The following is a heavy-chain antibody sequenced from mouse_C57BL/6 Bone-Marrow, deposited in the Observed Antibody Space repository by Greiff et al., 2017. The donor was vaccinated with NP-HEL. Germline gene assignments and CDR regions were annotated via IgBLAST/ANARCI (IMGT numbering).Heavy chain of an antibody. D-gene: IGHD4-1*01. V-gene: IGHV7-3*01. Sequence: EVMLVESGGGLVQPGGSLSLSCAASGFTFTDYYMSWVRQPPGKALEWLGFIRNKANGYTTEYSASVKGRFTISRDNSQSILYLQMNALRAEDSATYYCARITGPFDYWGQGTTLTVSS. CDR3: ARITGPFDY. CDR2: IRNKANGYTT. CDR1: GFTFTDYY. J-gene: IGHJ2*01.